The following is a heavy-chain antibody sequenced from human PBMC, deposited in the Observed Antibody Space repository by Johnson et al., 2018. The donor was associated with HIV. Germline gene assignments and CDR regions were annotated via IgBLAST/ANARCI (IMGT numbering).Heavy chain of an antibody. CDR2: ISYDGSNK. V-gene: IGHV3-30*04. CDR3: TTPAAVVTAIRTTYDALDI. D-gene: IGHD2-21*02. CDR1: GFTFSSYA. Sequence: QVQLVESGGGVVQPGRSLRLSCAASGFTFSSYAMHWVRQAPGKGLEWVAVISYDGSNKYYADSVKGRFTISRDNSKNTVYLQMNSLRAEDTAVYYCTTPAAVVTAIRTTYDALDIWGQGTMVTVSS. J-gene: IGHJ3*02.